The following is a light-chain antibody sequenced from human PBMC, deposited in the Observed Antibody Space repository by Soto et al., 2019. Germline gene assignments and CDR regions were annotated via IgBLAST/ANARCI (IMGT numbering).Light chain of an antibody. CDR2: DAS. CDR1: QSISSW. Sequence: DIQMTQSPSTLSASVGDRVTITCRASQSISSWLDWYQQKPGKAHKLLIYDASSLESGVPSRFSGSGSGKEFTLTISSLQPDDFATYYCQQYNSYTFGQGTKVDI. V-gene: IGKV1-5*01. CDR3: QQYNSYT. J-gene: IGKJ1*01.